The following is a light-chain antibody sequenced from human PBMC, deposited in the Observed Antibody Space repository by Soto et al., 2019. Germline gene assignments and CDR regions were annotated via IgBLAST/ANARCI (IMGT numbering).Light chain of an antibody. J-gene: IGKJ1*01. V-gene: IGKV1-39*01. CDR1: QSISSY. CDR3: QQSYSTPWT. CDR2: AAS. Sequence: DIQMTQSPSSLSASVGDRVTITCRASQSISSYLNWYQQKPGKAPKLLTYAASSLQSGVPSRFSGSGSGTDFTLTISSLQPEDFATYYCQQSYSTPWTFGQGTQVDIK.